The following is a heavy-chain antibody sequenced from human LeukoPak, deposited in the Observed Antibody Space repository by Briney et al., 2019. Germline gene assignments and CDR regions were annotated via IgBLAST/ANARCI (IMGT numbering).Heavy chain of an antibody. V-gene: IGHV3-30*03. J-gene: IGHJ4*02. Sequence: PGGSLRLSCAASGFTFSSYGMHWVRQAPGKGLEWVAVISYDGSNKYYADSVEGRFTISRDNSKNTLYLQMNSLRAEDTAVYYCAREGYSSSWYDECFDYWGRGTLVTVSS. CDR3: AREGYSSSWYDECFDY. CDR1: GFTFSSYG. CDR2: ISYDGSNK. D-gene: IGHD6-13*01.